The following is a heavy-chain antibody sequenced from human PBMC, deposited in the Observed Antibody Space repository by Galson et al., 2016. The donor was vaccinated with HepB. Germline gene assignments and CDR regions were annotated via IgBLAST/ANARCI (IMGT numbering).Heavy chain of an antibody. CDR3: ATAVGDFWRDSHRPRSFDY. J-gene: IGHJ4*02. CDR2: ISYDGGND. CDR1: GITFRSYG. D-gene: IGHD3-3*01. V-gene: IGHV3-30*03. Sequence: SLRLSCAASGITFRSYGMHWVRQAPGKGLEWVAVISYDGGNDDYADSVKGRFSISRDNSKNTLYLQMNSLRGEDRAVYYCATAVGDFWRDSHRPRSFDYWGQGALVTVSS.